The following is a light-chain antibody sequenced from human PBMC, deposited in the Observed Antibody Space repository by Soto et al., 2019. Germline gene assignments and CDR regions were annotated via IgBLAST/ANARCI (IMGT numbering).Light chain of an antibody. CDR3: QQYGSWT. CDR2: GTS. V-gene: IGKV3-20*01. Sequence: EIVLTQSPGTLSVSPGERATLSCRASQTISSNYLAWYQQKPGQAPSLLIYGTSSRATGIPDRFSGSGSGTDFILTISRLEPEDSEIYYCQQYGSWTFGQGTKWKIK. J-gene: IGKJ1*01. CDR1: QTISSNY.